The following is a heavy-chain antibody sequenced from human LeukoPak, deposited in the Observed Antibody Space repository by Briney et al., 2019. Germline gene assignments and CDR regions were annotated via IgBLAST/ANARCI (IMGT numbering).Heavy chain of an antibody. D-gene: IGHD3-16*01. V-gene: IGHV3-23*01. J-gene: IGHJ5*02. CDR3: AKRPDSRKGGWFDP. CDR1: GFTFSTYA. CDR2: ISGSTNNT. Sequence: GGSLRLSCAASGFTFSTYAMSWFRQAPGKGPEWVSTISGSTNNTYYADSVKGRFTISRDNSKNTLYLQMNSLRAEDTAIYYCAKRPDSRKGGWFDPWGQGTLVTVSS.